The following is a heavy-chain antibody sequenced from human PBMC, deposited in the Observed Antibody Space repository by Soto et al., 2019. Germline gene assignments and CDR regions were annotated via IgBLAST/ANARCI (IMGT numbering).Heavy chain of an antibody. CDR2: IIPIFGTA. V-gene: IGHV1-69*13. CDR1: GGTFSSYA. CDR3: TRAYGAETFDF. Sequence: SVKVSCKASGGTFSSYAISWVRQAPGQGLEWMGGIIPIFGTANYAQKFQGRVTITADESTSTAYMELSSLRSDDTATYYCTRAYGAETFDFWGQGTRVTVSS. D-gene: IGHD3-10*01. J-gene: IGHJ5*01.